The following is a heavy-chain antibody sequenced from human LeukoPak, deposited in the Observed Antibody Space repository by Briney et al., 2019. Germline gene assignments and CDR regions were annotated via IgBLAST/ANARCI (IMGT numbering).Heavy chain of an antibody. V-gene: IGHV3-48*03. D-gene: IGHD3-10*01. Sequence: GGSLRLSCAASGFTFSSYEMNWVRQAPGKGLEWVSYMSSSGSTIYYADSVKGRFTISRDNAKNTLYLQMNSLRAEDTAVYYCARDKRAGGYYYNGMDVWGQGTTVTVSS. J-gene: IGHJ6*02. CDR1: GFTFSSYE. CDR2: MSSSGSTI. CDR3: ARDKRAGGYYYNGMDV.